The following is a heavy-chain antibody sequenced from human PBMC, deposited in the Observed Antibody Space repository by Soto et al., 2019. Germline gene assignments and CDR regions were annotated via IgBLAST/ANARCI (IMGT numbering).Heavy chain of an antibody. CDR2: ISAYNGNT. J-gene: IGHJ5*02. V-gene: IGHV1-18*01. CDR3: ARKDSSGYYFNWFDP. D-gene: IGHD3-22*01. CDR1: GYTFTSYG. Sequence: ASVKVSCKASGYTFTSYGISWVRQAPGQGLEWMGWISAYNGNTNYAQKLQGRVTMTTDTSTSTAYMELRSLRSDDTAVYYCARKDSSGYYFNWFDPWGQGTRVTVSS.